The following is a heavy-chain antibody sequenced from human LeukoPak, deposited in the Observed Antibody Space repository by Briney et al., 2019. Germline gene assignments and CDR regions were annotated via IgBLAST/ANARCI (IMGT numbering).Heavy chain of an antibody. V-gene: IGHV1-2*04. CDR2: INPNSGGT. CDR3: ARGASGSYSVYFDY. CDR1: GYTFTGYY. D-gene: IGHD1-26*01. J-gene: IGHJ4*02. Sequence: ASVKVTSKASGYTFTGYYMHWVRQAPGQGLEWMGWINPNSGGTNYAQKFQGWVTMTRDTSISTAYMELSRLRSDDTAVYYCARGASGSYSVYFDYWGQGTLVTVSS.